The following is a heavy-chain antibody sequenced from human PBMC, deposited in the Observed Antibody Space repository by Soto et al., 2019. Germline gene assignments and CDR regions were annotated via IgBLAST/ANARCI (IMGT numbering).Heavy chain of an antibody. CDR2: ISGSGGST. D-gene: IGHD6-19*01. CDR3: AKVLPGPGSGWYRFAP. CDR1: GFTFSSYA. J-gene: IGHJ5*02. V-gene: IGHV3-23*01. Sequence: PGGSLRLSCAASGFTFSSYAMSWVRQAPGKGLEWVSAISGSGGSTYYADSVKGRFTISRDNSKNTLYLQMNSLRAEDTAVYHCAKVLPGPGSGWYRFAPWGRGTLVTVSS.